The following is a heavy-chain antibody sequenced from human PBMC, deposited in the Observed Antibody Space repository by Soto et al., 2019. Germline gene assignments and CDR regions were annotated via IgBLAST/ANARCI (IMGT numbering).Heavy chain of an antibody. Sequence: ITLKESGPTLVKPTQTLTLTCTFSGFSLSTNEVGVGWIRQPPGKALEWLALIYWHGDKRYSPSLKSRLTITKDTSKNQVVITMTNMDPVDTATYSCARWGQHMPPYYFDYWGLRTLVTVSS. CDR2: IYWHGDK. J-gene: IGHJ4*02. V-gene: IGHV2-5*01. CDR1: GFSLSTNEVG. D-gene: IGHD2-21*01. CDR3: ARWGQHMPPYYFDY.